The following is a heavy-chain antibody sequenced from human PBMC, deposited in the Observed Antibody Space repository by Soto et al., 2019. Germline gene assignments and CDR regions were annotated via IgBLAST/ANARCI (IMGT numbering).Heavy chain of an antibody. CDR3: ARDPGYSTTWHQAFDI. Sequence: QVQLVQSGAEVKKPGASVKVSCKASGYTFTSYGISWVRQAPGQGPDLMGRISTYNGNTNYVQRLQGSVTMNTSTSTNTAYMELRSLRDDDTAVYFCARDPGYSTTWHQAFDIWGQGTMVTVSS. D-gene: IGHD6-13*01. V-gene: IGHV1-18*01. CDR1: GYTFTSYG. J-gene: IGHJ3*02. CDR2: ISTYNGNT.